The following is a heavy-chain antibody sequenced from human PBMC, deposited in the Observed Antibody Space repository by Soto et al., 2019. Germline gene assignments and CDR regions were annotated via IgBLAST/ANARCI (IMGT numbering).Heavy chain of an antibody. D-gene: IGHD2-2*01. CDR1: GGSISSSSYY. V-gene: IGHV4-39*01. CDR3: ARHGDVVTEVYYFDY. J-gene: IGHJ4*02. CDR2: IYYSGST. Sequence: SETLSLTCTVSGGSISSSSYYWGWIRQPPGKGLEWIGSIYYSGSTYYNPSLKSRVTISVDTSKNQFSLKLSSVTAADTAVYYCARHGDVVTEVYYFDYWGQGTLVTVSS.